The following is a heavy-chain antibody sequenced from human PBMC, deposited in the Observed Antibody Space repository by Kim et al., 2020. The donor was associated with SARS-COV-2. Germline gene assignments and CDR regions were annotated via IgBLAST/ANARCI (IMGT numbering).Heavy chain of an antibody. J-gene: IGHJ5*02. CDR2: MYTDGRT. V-gene: IGHV3-66*01. CDR1: GFTVSSNY. Sequence: GGSLRLSCAASGFTVSSNYMNWVRQAPGKGLECVSVMYTDGRTYYADSVKGRFTISRDSSRNTVFLQMNSLRAEDTAVYYCVKGLDPWGQGTLVTVSS. CDR3: VKGLDP.